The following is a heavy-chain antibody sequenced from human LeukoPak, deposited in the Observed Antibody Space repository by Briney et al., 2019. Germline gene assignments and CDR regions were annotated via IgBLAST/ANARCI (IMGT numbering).Heavy chain of an antibody. D-gene: IGHD3-10*01. Sequence: SETLSLTCPVYAGSFSGYYWSWIRQPQGRWREWIGSTHHAVSINYNPILKSRVAISVDKSTNQFSLKLSSVTAADTAVYYCTRGREMVRGVIITPHWFDPWGQGTLVTVSS. CDR1: AGSFSGYY. CDR3: TRGREMVRGVIITPHWFDP. CDR2: THHAVSI. V-gene: IGHV4-34*01. J-gene: IGHJ5*02.